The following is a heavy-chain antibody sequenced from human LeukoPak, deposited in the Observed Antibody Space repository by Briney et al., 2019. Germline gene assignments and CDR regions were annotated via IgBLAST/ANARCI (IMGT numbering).Heavy chain of an antibody. D-gene: IGHD3-10*01. CDR3: ARVGTMVRGVINY. Sequence: ASVKVSCKASGYTFTSYDINWVRQATGQGLEWVGWMNPNSGNTGYAQKFQSRVTMTRNTSIGTAYMELSSLRSEDTAVYYCARVGTMVRGVINYWGQGTLVTVSS. J-gene: IGHJ4*02. V-gene: IGHV1-8*01. CDR2: MNPNSGNT. CDR1: GYTFTSYD.